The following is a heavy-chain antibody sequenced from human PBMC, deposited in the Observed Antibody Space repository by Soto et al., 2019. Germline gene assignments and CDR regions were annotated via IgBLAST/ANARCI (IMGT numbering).Heavy chain of an antibody. V-gene: IGHV3-7*01. CDR3: AKDHVAVADYFDY. Sequence: EVQLVESGGGLVQPGGSLRLSCAASGFTFSTYWMSWVRQAPGKGLEWVANIKQDGSETDYVDSVKGRFTISRDNAKNSLYLQMNSLRAEDTAVYYCAKDHVAVADYFDYWGQGTLVTVSS. CDR1: GFTFSTYW. J-gene: IGHJ4*02. CDR2: IKQDGSET. D-gene: IGHD6-19*01.